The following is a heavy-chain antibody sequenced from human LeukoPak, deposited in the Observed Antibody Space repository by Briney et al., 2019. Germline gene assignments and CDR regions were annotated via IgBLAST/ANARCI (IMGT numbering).Heavy chain of an antibody. CDR1: GYTFTGYY. CDR2: INPNSGGT. CDR3: ARMDWTSLTGSWFDP. D-gene: IGHD3/OR15-3a*01. V-gene: IGHV1-2*02. J-gene: IGHJ5*02. Sequence: ASVKVSCKASGYTFTGYYMHWVRQAPGQGLEWMGWINPNSGGTNYAQKFQGRVTMTRDTSISTAYMELSRLRSDDTAVYYCARMDWTSLTGSWFDPWGQGTLVTVSS.